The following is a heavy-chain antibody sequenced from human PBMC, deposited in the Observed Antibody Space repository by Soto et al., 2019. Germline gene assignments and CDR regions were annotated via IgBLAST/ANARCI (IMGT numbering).Heavy chain of an antibody. Sequence: SVKVSCKASGGTFSSYAISWVRQAPGQGLEWMGGIIPIFGTANYAQKFQGRVTITADKSTSTAYMELSSLRSEDTAVYYCARASDPGIAAAGTHYFDYWGQGTLVTVSS. CDR3: ARASDPGIAAAGTHYFDY. CDR1: GGTFSSYA. D-gene: IGHD6-13*01. CDR2: IIPIFGTA. V-gene: IGHV1-69*06. J-gene: IGHJ4*02.